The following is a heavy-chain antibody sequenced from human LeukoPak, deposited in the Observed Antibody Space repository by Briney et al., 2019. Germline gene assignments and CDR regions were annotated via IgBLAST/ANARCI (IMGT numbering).Heavy chain of an antibody. CDR1: GFTFSSYN. CDR2: ISSSSSYI. J-gene: IGHJ4*02. D-gene: IGHD3-22*01. V-gene: IGHV3-21*01. CDR3: ARDLGSSGYYYAFDY. Sequence: PGGSLRLSCAASGFTFSSYNMNWVRQAPGKGLEWVTSISSSSSYIYYADSVKGRFTISRDNAKNSLCLQMNSLRAEDTAVYYCARDLGSSGYYYAFDYWGQGTLVTVSS.